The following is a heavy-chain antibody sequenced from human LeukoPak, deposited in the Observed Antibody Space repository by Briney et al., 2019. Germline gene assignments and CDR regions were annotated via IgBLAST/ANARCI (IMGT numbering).Heavy chain of an antibody. Sequence: ASVKVSCKVSGYTLTELSMHWVRQAPGKGLEWMGGFDPEDGETIYAKKFQGRVTMTEDTSTDTAYMELSSLRSEDTAVYYCARGYSNYHLTNWFDPWGQGTLVTVSS. J-gene: IGHJ5*02. CDR2: FDPEDGET. D-gene: IGHD4-11*01. CDR3: ARGYSNYHLTNWFDP. CDR1: GYTLTELS. V-gene: IGHV1-24*01.